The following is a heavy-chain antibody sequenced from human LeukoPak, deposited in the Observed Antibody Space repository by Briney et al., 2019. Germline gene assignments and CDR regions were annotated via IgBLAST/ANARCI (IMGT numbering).Heavy chain of an antibody. CDR1: GYTFTSYY. Sequence: ASVKVSCKASGYTFTSYYMHWVRQAPGQGLEWMEIINPSGGSTSYAQKFQGRVTMTRDTSTSTVHMELSSLRSEDPAVYYCARDVGYSSGWYSLPYYYYGMDVWGQGTTVTVSS. J-gene: IGHJ6*02. V-gene: IGHV1-46*01. CDR2: INPSGGST. D-gene: IGHD6-19*01. CDR3: ARDVGYSSGWYSLPYYYYGMDV.